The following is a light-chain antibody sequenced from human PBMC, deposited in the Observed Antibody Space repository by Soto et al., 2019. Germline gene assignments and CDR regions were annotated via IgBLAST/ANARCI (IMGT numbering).Light chain of an antibody. J-gene: IGKJ2*01. Sequence: EIVLTQSPGTLSLSPGERATLSCRATQSVSSSLAWYQQKPGQAPRLLIYGASSRATGIPDRFSGSGSGTDFTLTISRLEPEDFAVYYCQQYGSSPYTFGQGTKLELK. CDR2: GAS. CDR3: QQYGSSPYT. V-gene: IGKV3-20*01. CDR1: QSVSSS.